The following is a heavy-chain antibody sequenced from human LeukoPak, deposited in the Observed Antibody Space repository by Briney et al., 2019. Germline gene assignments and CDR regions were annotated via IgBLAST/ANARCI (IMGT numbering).Heavy chain of an antibody. CDR2: IYYSGST. J-gene: IGHJ4*02. CDR3: ARDQRIYDSSGYYHGGFDY. D-gene: IGHD3-22*01. CDR1: GGSITSISYY. Sequence: SETLSLTCTVSGGSITSISYYWGWIRQPPGKGLEWIGSIYYSGSTYYNPSLKSRVTISVDTSKNQFSLKLSSVTAADTAVYYCARDQRIYDSSGYYHGGFDYWGQGTLVTVSS. V-gene: IGHV4-39*07.